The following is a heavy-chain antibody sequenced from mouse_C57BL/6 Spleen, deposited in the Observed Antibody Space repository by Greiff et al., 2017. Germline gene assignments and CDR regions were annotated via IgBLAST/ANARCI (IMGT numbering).Heavy chain of an antibody. Sequence: EVMLVESGGGLVKPGGSLKLSCAASGFTFSDYGMHWVRQAPEKGLEWVAYISSGSSTIYYADTVKGRFTISRDNAKNTLFLQMTSLRSEDTAMYYCAKSYYAGYAMDYWGQGTSVTVSS. CDR1: GFTFSDYG. J-gene: IGHJ4*01. CDR3: AKSYYAGYAMDY. V-gene: IGHV5-17*01. CDR2: ISSGSSTI. D-gene: IGHD1-1*01.